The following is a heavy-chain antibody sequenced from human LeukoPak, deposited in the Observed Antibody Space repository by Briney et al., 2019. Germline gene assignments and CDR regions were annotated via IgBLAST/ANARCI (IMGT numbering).Heavy chain of an antibody. V-gene: IGHV3-74*01. CDR3: ARAYSNYVPYPN. D-gene: IGHD4-11*01. CDR1: GFTLSSYW. Sequence: GGSLRLSCAASGFTLSSYWMHWVRQAPAKGLVWVSRINSDGSSTSYADSVKGRFTISRDNAKNTLYLQMNSLRAEDTAVYYCARAYSNYVPYPNWGQGTLVTVSS. CDR2: INSDGSST. J-gene: IGHJ4*02.